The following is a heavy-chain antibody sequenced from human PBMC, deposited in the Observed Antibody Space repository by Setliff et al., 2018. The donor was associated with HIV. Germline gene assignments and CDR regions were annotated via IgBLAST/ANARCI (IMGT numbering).Heavy chain of an antibody. CDR2: IYHSGST. J-gene: IGHJ5*02. CDR3: ARHDCGGDCSINWFDP. Sequence: PSETLSLTCAVSGYAVKINCFWGWGRQPPGKGREWMGSIYHSGSTYYNPSLKRRVTISLYTSNNHFSLRLSSVTAADTAFYYCARHDCGGDCSINWFDPWGQGTLVTVSS. D-gene: IGHD2-21*02. CDR1: GYAVKINCF. V-gene: IGHV4-38-2*01.